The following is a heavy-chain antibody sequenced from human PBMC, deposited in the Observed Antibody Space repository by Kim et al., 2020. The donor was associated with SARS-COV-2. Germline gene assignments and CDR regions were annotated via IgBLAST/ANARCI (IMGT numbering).Heavy chain of an antibody. J-gene: IGHJ5*02. CDR3: AKAGTGYCSSTSCPFDP. V-gene: IGHV3-23*02. D-gene: IGHD2-2*03. Sequence: AKGRFTISRENSKNTLYLQINSLRAEDTAVYYCAKAGTGYCSSTSCPFDPWGQGTLVTVSS.